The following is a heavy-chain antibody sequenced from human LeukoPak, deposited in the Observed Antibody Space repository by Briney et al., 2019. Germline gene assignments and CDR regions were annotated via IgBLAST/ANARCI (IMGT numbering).Heavy chain of an antibody. Sequence: GGSLRLSCAASGFTFSNAWMSWVRQAPGKGLEWVASISSASNYIYYADSLKGRFTVSRDNAKNSLYLQMNSLRAEDTAVYYCARGYSYGYLSNYWGQGTLVTVSS. V-gene: IGHV3-21*01. CDR1: GFTFSNAW. J-gene: IGHJ4*02. D-gene: IGHD5-18*01. CDR3: ARGYSYGYLSNY. CDR2: ISSASNYI.